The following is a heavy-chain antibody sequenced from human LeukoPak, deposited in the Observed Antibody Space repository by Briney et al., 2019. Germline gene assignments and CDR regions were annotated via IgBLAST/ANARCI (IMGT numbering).Heavy chain of an antibody. CDR3: ARDRGRGYIDY. D-gene: IGHD3-10*01. J-gene: IGHJ4*02. Sequence: GGSLRLSCAASGFTFSSYWMSWVRQAPGKGLEWVSSISSSSSYIYYADSVKGRFTISRDNAKNSLYLQMNSLRAEDTAVYYCARDRGRGYIDYWGQGTLVTVSS. V-gene: IGHV3-21*01. CDR2: ISSSSSYI. CDR1: GFTFSSYW.